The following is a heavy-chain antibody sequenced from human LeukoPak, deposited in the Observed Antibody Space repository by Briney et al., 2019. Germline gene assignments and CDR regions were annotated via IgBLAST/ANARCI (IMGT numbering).Heavy chain of an antibody. CDR3: ARPAEGLWIQLWLPYYFDS. V-gene: IGHV1-18*01. CDR1: GYAFTSYG. CDR2: ISAYNGST. J-gene: IGHJ4*02. Sequence: AGGKVSCKAAGYAFTSYGISWVRQAPGQGLGWMGGISAYNGSTNYAQELQGRVIMTTETATRTAYMELRSLRSDDTAVYYCARPAEGLWIQLWLPYYFDSWGQGTLVTVSS. D-gene: IGHD5-18*01.